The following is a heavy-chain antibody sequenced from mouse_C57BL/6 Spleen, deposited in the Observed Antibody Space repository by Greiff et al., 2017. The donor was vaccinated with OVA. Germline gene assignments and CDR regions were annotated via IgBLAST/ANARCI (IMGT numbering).Heavy chain of an antibody. CDR3: ARTWDYDWVAY. CDR1: GFTFSDYG. CDR2: ISSGSSTI. Sequence: EVKVVESGGGLVKPGGSLKLSCAASGFTFSDYGMHWVRQAPEKGLEWVAYISSGSSTIYYADTVKGRFTISRDNAKNTLFLQMTSRRSEDTAMYYWARTWDYDWVAYWGQGTLVTVSA. D-gene: IGHD2-4*01. V-gene: IGHV5-17*01. J-gene: IGHJ3*01.